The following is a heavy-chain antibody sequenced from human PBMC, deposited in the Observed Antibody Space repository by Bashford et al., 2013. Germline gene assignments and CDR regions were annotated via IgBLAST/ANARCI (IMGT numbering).Heavy chain of an antibody. Sequence: VASVKVSCKASGXTFTSYDINWVRQATGQGLEWMGWMNPNSGNTGYAQKFQGRVTMTRNTSISTAYMELSSLRSEDTAVYYCARGQGSSGWYSGEGRYYGMDVWGQGTTVTVSS. J-gene: IGHJ6*02. CDR2: MNPNSGNT. D-gene: IGHD6-19*01. V-gene: IGHV1-8*01. CDR3: ARGQGSSGWYSGEGRYYGMDV. CDR1: GXTFTSYD.